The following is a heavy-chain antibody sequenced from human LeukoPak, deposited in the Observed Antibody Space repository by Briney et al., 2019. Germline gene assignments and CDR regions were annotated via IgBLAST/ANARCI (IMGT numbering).Heavy chain of an antibody. CDR1: GGSISSSSYY. Sequence: SETLSLTCTVSGGSISSSSYYWGWIRQPPGKGLEWIGSIYYSGSTYYNPSLKSRVTISVDTSKNQFSLKLSSVTAADTAVYYCARPLDSSGYPDAFDIWGQGTMVTVSS. D-gene: IGHD3-22*01. CDR3: ARPLDSSGYPDAFDI. J-gene: IGHJ3*02. V-gene: IGHV4-39*01. CDR2: IYYSGST.